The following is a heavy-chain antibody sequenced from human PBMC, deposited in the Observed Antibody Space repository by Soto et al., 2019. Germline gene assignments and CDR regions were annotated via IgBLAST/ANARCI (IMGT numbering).Heavy chain of an antibody. CDR2: INSDGSST. J-gene: IGHJ6*02. D-gene: IGHD3-3*01. Sequence: PGGSLRLSCAASGFTFSSYWMHWVRQAPGKGLVWVSRINSDGSSTSYADSVKGRFTISRDNEKNTLYLQMNSLRAEETAVYYCARAGVRLSPYYYYGMDVWGQGTTVTVSS. CDR3: ARAGVRLSPYYYYGMDV. CDR1: GFTFSSYW. V-gene: IGHV3-74*01.